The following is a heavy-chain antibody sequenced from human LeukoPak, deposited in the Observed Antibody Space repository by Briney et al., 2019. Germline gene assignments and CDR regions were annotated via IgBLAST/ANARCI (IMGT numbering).Heavy chain of an antibody. CDR3: ARDWAIAAAGRTLYYHYGMDV. D-gene: IGHD6-13*01. Sequence: ASVKVSCKAAGYIFTSYYMHWVRQAPGQGLEWMGVINPSGGSTNYAQKFQGRVTITADESTSTAYMELSSLRSEDTAVYYCARDWAIAAAGRTLYYHYGMDVWGQGTTVTVSS. CDR2: INPSGGST. J-gene: IGHJ6*02. CDR1: GYIFTSYY. V-gene: IGHV1-46*01.